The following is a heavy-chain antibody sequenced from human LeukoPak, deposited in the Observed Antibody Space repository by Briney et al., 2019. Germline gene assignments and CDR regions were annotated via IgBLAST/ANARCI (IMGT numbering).Heavy chain of an antibody. CDR3: ARCITMVRGVSYYYYYMDV. D-gene: IGHD3-10*01. Sequence: GGSLRLSCAASGFMFNTYGMHWVRQAPGKGLEWVAFIHYDESQEHYADSVKGRFTISRDNSKNTLYLQMNSLRAEDTAVYYCARCITMVRGVSYYYYYMDVRGKGTTVTVPS. V-gene: IGHV3-30*02. CDR2: IHYDESQE. J-gene: IGHJ6*03. CDR1: GFMFNTYG.